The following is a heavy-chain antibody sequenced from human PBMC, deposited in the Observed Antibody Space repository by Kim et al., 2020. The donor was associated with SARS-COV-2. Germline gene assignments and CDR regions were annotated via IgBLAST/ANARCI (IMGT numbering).Heavy chain of an antibody. Sequence: GGSLRLSCAASGFTFNTYGMHWVRQAPGKGLEWVAVISYDGSNKYYADSVKGRFTISRDNSKNTLYLQMNSLRIEDTAVYYCAKSFSGSYFEYDYWDWGTLVSIS. J-gene: IGHJ4*02. CDR2: ISYDGSNK. CDR3: AKSFSGSYFEYDY. V-gene: IGHV3-30*18. CDR1: GFTFNTYG. D-gene: IGHD1-26*01.